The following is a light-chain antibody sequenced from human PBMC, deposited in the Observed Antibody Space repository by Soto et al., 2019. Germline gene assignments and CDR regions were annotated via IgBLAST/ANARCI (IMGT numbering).Light chain of an antibody. CDR2: AAS. V-gene: IGKV1-39*01. CDR3: QQSYSIPQS. CDR1: QSISNY. Sequence: DIQMTQSPSSLSASVGDRVSVTCRASQSISNYLNWYQQRPGKAPKLLIYAASSLQSGVPSRFSGSGSGRDFTLTISSLQPEDFATYYCQQSYSIPQSFGQGTKVDI. J-gene: IGKJ1*01.